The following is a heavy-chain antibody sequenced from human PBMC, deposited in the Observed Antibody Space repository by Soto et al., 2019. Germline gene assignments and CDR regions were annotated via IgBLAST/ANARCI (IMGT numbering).Heavy chain of an antibody. CDR2: IISDGSST. Sequence: EVQLVESGGGSVQPGGSLRLSCAASGFSFSTYSMHWVRQAPGKGLVWVSRIISDGSSTTYADSVKGRFTISRDNAKNTLYLQMDSLSGEDTAVYFCGRPLRGGNFDLWGQGTLVTVSS. V-gene: IGHV3-74*01. J-gene: IGHJ4*02. CDR3: GRPLRGGNFDL. D-gene: IGHD3-10*01. CDR1: GFSFSTYS.